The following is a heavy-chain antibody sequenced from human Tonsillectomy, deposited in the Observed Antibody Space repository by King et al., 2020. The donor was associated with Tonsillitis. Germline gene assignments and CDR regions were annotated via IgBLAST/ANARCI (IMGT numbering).Heavy chain of an antibody. CDR3: AREVLMGAGFPFEY. J-gene: IGHJ4*02. CDR2: IISSGSRL. D-gene: IGHD2-8*01. V-gene: IGHV3-11*01. CDR1: GFTFSDYY. Sequence: VQLVESGGGLVKPGGSLRLSCAASGFTFSDYYMNWVRQAPGKGLEWVSDIISSGSRLYYADSVKGRFTISRDNAKNSLYLQMNSLRAEDTAVYYCAREVLMGAGFPFEYWGQGTLVTVSS.